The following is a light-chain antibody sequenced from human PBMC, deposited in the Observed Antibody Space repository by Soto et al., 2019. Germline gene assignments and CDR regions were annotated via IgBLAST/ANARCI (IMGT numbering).Light chain of an antibody. CDR2: DVS. V-gene: IGLV2-8*01. Sequence: QSALTQPPSASGSPGQSVTISCTGTSSDVGGDNYVSWYQQHPGKAPKLMIYDVSKRPSGVPDRFSGSKSGNTASLTVSGRQAEDEAAYYSSSYAGSNNVVFGGGTQLTVL. CDR3: SSYAGSNNVV. CDR1: SSDVGGDNY. J-gene: IGLJ2*01.